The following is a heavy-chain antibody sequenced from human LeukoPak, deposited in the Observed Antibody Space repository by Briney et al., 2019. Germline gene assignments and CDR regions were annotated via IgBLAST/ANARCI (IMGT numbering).Heavy chain of an antibody. CDR1: GFTFTTYW. CDR3: ARDAVDTANAV. J-gene: IGHJ6*02. V-gene: IGHV3-74*01. Sequence: PSGGSLRLSCAASGFTFTTYWMHWARQAPGKGLVWVSHINSDGSITSYADSVKGRFTISRDNAKNTLYLQMNSLRAEDTAVYYCARDAVDTANAVWGQGTTVTVSS. D-gene: IGHD5-18*01. CDR2: INSDGSIT.